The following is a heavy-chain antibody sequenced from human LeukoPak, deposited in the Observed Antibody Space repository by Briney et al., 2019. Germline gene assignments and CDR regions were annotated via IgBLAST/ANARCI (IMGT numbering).Heavy chain of an antibody. CDR2: IGISSNKI. J-gene: IGHJ4*02. CDR3: ARVPPRWYSSGWYDSWIDY. CDR1: GFPLRSYT. V-gene: IGHV3-21*01. D-gene: IGHD6-19*01. Sequence: PGGSLRLSCAASGFPLRSYTMNWVRQAPGKGLEWVSSIGISSNKIYYADSVKGRFIISRDNAKNSVYLQMNSLRAEDTAVYYCARVPPRWYSSGWYDSWIDYWGQGTLVTVSS.